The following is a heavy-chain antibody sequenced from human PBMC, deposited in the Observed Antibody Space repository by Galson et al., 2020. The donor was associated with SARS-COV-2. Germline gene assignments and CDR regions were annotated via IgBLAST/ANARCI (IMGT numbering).Heavy chain of an antibody. CDR1: GFTFDDYA. Sequence: GESLKISCAASGFTFDDYAMHWVRQAPGKGLDWVSLISWDGGSTYYADSVKGRFTISRDNSKNSLYLQMNSLRAEDTALYYCAKALTIIVVVVAANYWGQGTLVTVSS. CDR2: ISWDGGST. J-gene: IGHJ4*02. D-gene: IGHD2-15*01. V-gene: IGHV3-43D*04. CDR3: AKALTIIVVVVAANY.